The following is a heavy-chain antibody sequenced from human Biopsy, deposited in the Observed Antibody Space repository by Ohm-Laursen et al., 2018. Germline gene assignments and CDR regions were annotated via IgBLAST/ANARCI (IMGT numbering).Heavy chain of an antibody. CDR1: GFTFSDHN. Sequence: SLRLSCAAFGFTFSDHNMHWVRQAPGKGLEWVAVISYDGSGEYYADSLQGRFIISRDNPKNTVDLQMNSLRAEDTAVYFCARDGKRWDYSTYFSWHFDLWGRGTLVTVSS. V-gene: IGHV3-30*03. D-gene: IGHD4-11*01. J-gene: IGHJ2*01. CDR2: ISYDGSGE. CDR3: ARDGKRWDYSTYFSWHFDL.